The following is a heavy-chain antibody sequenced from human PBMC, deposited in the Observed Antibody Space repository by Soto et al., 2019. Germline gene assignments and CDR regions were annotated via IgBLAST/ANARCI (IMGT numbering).Heavy chain of an antibody. J-gene: IGHJ6*02. Sequence: QVQLVESGGGVVQPGRSLRLSCAASGFTFSSYGMHWVRQAPGKGLEWVAVISYDGSNKYYADSVKGRFTISRDNSXNTSYXXMNSLRAEDTAVYYCAKGQHCSSTSCYFYYYGMDVWGQGTTVTVSS. CDR3: AKGQHCSSTSCYFYYYGMDV. D-gene: IGHD2-2*01. CDR1: GFTFSSYG. CDR2: ISYDGSNK. V-gene: IGHV3-30*18.